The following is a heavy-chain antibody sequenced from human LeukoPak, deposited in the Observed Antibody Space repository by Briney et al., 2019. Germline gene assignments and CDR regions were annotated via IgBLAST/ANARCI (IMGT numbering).Heavy chain of an antibody. Sequence: ASVKVSCKASGGTFSSYTISWVRQAPGQGPEWMGRIIPILGIANYAQKFQGRVTITADKSTSTAYMELSSLRSEDTAVHYCARGPSYGPPDWGQGTLVSVSS. CDR3: ARGPSYGPPD. J-gene: IGHJ4*02. V-gene: IGHV1-69*02. CDR2: IIPILGIA. D-gene: IGHD5-18*01. CDR1: GGTFSSYT.